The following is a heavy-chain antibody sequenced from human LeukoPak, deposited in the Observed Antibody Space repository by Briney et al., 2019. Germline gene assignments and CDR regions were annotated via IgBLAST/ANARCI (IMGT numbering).Heavy chain of an antibody. CDR3: ARGLRGSGPLDY. J-gene: IGHJ4*02. V-gene: IGHV3-21*01. Sequence: PGGSLRLSCAASGFTFSSYSMNWARQAPGKGLEWVSSISSSSSYIYYADSVKGRFTISRGNAKNSLYLQMNSLRAEDTAVYYCARGLRGSGPLDYWGQGTLVTVSS. D-gene: IGHD3-10*01. CDR2: ISSSSSYI. CDR1: GFTFSSYS.